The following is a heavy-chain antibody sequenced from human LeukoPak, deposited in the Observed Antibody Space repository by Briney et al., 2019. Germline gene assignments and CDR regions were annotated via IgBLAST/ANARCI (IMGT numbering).Heavy chain of an antibody. J-gene: IGHJ4*02. CDR3: AKIRGELGFLDY. CDR2: ISGSGGST. CDR1: GFTFSSYA. Sequence: TGGSLRLSCAASGFTFSSYAMSWVRQAPGKGLEWVSAISGSGGSTYYADSVKGRFTISRDNSKNTLYLQMNSLRAEDTAVYYCAKIRGELGFLDYWGQGTLVTVSS. V-gene: IGHV3-23*01. D-gene: IGHD1-26*01.